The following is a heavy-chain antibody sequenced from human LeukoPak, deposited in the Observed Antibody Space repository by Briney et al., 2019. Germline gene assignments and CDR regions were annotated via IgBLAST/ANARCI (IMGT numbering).Heavy chain of an antibody. CDR1: GLTVSSNY. CDR3: ASLNSDDGGNLGF. J-gene: IGHJ4*02. D-gene: IGHD4-23*01. Sequence: PGGSLRLSCAASGLTVSSNYMSWVREAPGEGLEGGSVISSGGDTYYADSVKGRFTISRDNSKNTLYLQMNSLRAEDTAVYYCASLNSDDGGNLGFWGQGTLVTVSS. V-gene: IGHV3-66*01. CDR2: ISSGGDT.